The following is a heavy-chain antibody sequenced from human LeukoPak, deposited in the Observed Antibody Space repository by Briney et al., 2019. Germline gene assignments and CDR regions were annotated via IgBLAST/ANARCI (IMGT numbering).Heavy chain of an antibody. CDR2: INHSGST. D-gene: IGHD3-22*01. CDR3: ARGRMVYYYDSSGYNY. J-gene: IGHJ4*02. CDR1: GGSFSGYY. Sequence: PSETLSLTCAVYGGSFSGYYWSWIRQPPGKGLEWIGEINHSGSTNYNPSLRSRVTISVDTSKNQFSLKLSSVTAADTAVYYCARGRMVYYYDSSGYNYWGQGTLVTVSS. V-gene: IGHV4-34*01.